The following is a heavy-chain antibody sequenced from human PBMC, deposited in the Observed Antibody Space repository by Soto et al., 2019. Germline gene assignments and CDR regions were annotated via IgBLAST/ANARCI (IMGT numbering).Heavy chain of an antibody. J-gene: IGHJ5*02. CDR1: GGSFSGYY. CDR3: APLRCSGGSCYSPPKNWFDP. CDR2: INHSGST. Sequence: PSETLSLTCAVYGGSFSGYYWSWIRQPPGKGLEWIGVINHSGSTNYNPSLKSRVTISVDTPKNQFSLKLSSVTAADTAVYYRAPLRCSGGSCYSPPKNWFDPWGQGTLVTVS. V-gene: IGHV4-34*01. D-gene: IGHD2-15*01.